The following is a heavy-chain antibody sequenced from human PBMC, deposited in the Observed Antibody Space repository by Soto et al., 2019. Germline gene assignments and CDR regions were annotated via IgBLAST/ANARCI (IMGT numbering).Heavy chain of an antibody. CDR1: GFTFSTYW. Sequence: EVQLVQSGGDLVQPGGSLRLSCVASGFTFSTYWMTWVRQAPGMGLEWVAGIKEDASEEVYVDSVKGRFSISRDNAKXXXXXXXXXXXXXXXXXXXCATAISSPFSNFDSWGQGSLVTVSS. CDR3: ATAISSPFSNFDS. D-gene: IGHD2-2*01. CDR2: IKEDASEE. V-gene: IGHV3-7*01. J-gene: IGHJ4*02.